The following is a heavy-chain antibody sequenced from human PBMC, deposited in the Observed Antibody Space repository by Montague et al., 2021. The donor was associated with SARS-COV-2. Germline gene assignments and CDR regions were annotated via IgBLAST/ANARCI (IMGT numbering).Heavy chain of an antibody. Sequence: SETLSLTCAVFGGSFSVYYWSWIRQSPRNRLEWIAEINHSGTANYNPSLKSRVSISVDTSKNQFTLKLTSVTAADTAMYYCAKDREVVRAARTLVAFDLWGQGTMVTVSS. CDR2: INHSGTA. CDR3: AKDREVVRAARTLVAFDL. CDR1: GGSFSVYY. J-gene: IGHJ3*01. V-gene: IGHV4-34*01. D-gene: IGHD2-15*01.